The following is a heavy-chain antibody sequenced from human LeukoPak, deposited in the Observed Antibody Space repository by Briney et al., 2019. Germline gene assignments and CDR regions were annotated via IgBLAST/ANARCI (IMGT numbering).Heavy chain of an antibody. CDR2: ISYDGSNK. D-gene: IGHD6-19*01. V-gene: IGHV3-30*18. CDR1: GFTFSSYG. J-gene: IGHJ4*02. CDR3: AKGGYSSGWYFDY. Sequence: GGSLRLSCAASGFTFSSYGMHWVRQAPGKGLEWVAVISYDGSNKYYADSVKGRFTISRDNSKNTLYLQMNSLRAEDTAVYHCAKGGYSSGWYFDYWGQGTLVTVSS.